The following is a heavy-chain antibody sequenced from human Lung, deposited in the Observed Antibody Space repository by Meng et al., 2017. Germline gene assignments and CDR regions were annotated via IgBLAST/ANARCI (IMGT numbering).Heavy chain of an antibody. Sequence: QVQLQQWGAGRLKPSETLSLTCVVSGGSFSDYYWSWIRQPPGKGLEWIGEINHSGSTNYNPSLESRATISVDTSQNNLSLKLSSVTAADSAVYYCARGPTTMAHDFDYWGQGTLVPSPQ. D-gene: IGHD4-11*01. V-gene: IGHV4-34*01. CDR2: INHSGST. J-gene: IGHJ4*02. CDR1: GGSFSDYY. CDR3: ARGPTTMAHDFDY.